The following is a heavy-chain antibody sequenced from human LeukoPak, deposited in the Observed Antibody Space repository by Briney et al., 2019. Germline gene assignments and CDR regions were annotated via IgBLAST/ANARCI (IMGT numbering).Heavy chain of an antibody. J-gene: IGHJ4*02. CDR3: ARGRGAARRYFDY. CDR1: GGSISSSSYY. V-gene: IGHV4-39*01. Sequence: PSETLSLTCTVSGGSISSSSYYWGWIRQPPGKGLEWIGSIYYSGSTYYNPSLKSRVTISVDTSKNQFSLKLSSVTAADTAVYYCARGRGAARRYFDYWGQGTLVTVSS. D-gene: IGHD6-13*01. CDR2: IYYSGST.